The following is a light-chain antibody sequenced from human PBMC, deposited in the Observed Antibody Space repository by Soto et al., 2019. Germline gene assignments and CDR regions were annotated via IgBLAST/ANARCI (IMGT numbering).Light chain of an antibody. CDR1: SGHSSYI. CDR3: VTWATNTRV. Sequence: QSVLTQSSSASASLGSSVKLTCTLSSGHSSYIIAWHQQQPGKAPRYLMKLEGSGSYNKGSGVPDRFSGSSSGADRYLTISNLQSEDEADYHCVTWATNTRVFGGGTKLTVL. J-gene: IGLJ2*01. CDR2: LEGSGSY. V-gene: IGLV4-60*03.